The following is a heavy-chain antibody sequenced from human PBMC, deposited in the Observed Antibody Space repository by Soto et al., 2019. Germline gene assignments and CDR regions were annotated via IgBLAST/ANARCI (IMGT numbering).Heavy chain of an antibody. CDR3: ARERYYDVLTGPDS. J-gene: IGHJ5*01. D-gene: IGHD3-9*01. CDR2: ISAYSGGT. Sequence: ASVKVSCKASGYTFSSYGVTWVRQAPGQGLEWVGWISAYSGGTKSAQKYQDRVTMTTDTATNTAYMELRSLRSDDTAVYYCARERYYDVLTGPDSWGQGTLVTSPQ. CDR1: GYTFSSYG. V-gene: IGHV1-18*01.